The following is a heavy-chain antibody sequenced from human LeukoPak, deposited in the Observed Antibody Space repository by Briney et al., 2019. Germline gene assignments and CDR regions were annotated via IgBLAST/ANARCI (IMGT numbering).Heavy chain of an antibody. J-gene: IGHJ5*02. CDR1: GGTFSSYA. CDR2: FIPILGIA. D-gene: IGHD6-19*01. CDR3: ATQTAIAVAGTDWFDP. Sequence: SVKVSCKASGGTFSSYAISWVRQAPGQGLEWMGRFIPILGIANYAQKFQGRVTITADKSTSKAYMELSSLRSEDTAVYYCATQTAIAVAGTDWFDPWGQGTLVTVSS. V-gene: IGHV1-69*04.